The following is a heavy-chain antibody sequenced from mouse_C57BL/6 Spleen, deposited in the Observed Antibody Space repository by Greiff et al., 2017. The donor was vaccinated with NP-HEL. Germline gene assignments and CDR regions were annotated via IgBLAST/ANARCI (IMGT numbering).Heavy chain of an antibody. V-gene: IGHV12-3*01. CDR3: AGDRTGDWYFDV. J-gene: IGHJ1*03. Sequence: VQLVESGPGLVKPSQSLFLTCSISGFPITSGYYWIWIRPSPGKPLEWMGYITHSGETFYNPSLQSPISITRETSKNQFFHQLNSVTTEDTAMYYCAGDRTGDWYFDVWGTGTTVTVSS. CDR2: ITHSGET. CDR1: GFPITSGYY.